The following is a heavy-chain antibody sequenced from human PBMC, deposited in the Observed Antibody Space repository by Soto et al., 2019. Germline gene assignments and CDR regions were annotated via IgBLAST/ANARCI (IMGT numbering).Heavy chain of an antibody. J-gene: IGHJ5*02. V-gene: IGHV1-18*01. CDR1: GYTFTSYG. Sequence: QVQLVQSGAEVKKPGASVKVSCKASGYTFTSYGISWVRQAPGQGLEWMGWISAYNGNTNYAQKLQGRVTMTTDTSPSTAYMELRSLRSDDTAVYYCARAGRYFDWLLNHWFDPWGQGPLVTVSS. CDR3: ARAGRYFDWLLNHWFDP. CDR2: ISAYNGNT. D-gene: IGHD3-9*01.